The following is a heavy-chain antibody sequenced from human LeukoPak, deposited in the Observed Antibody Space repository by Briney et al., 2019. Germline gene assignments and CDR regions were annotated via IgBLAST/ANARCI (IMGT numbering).Heavy chain of an antibody. CDR3: AKGGAQQAVYYFDY. Sequence: PGGSLRLSCAASGFTVSSNYMSWVRQAPGKGLEWVSVIYSGGSTYYADSVKGRFTISRDNSRNTLFLQMSSLRPDDTAVYYCAKGGAQQAVYYFDYWGQGTLVTVSS. J-gene: IGHJ4*02. CDR2: IYSGGST. D-gene: IGHD6-19*01. CDR1: GFTVSSNY. V-gene: IGHV3-66*01.